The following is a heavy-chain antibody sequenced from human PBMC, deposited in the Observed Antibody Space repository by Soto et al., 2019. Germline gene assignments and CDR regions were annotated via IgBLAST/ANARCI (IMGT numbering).Heavy chain of an antibody. Sequence: ASVKVSCKASGYTFTSYAMHWVRQAPGQRLEWMGWINAGNGNTKYSQKFQGRVTITRDTSASTAYMELSSLRSEDTAVYYCARDSSGIAAAGIDYWGQGTLVTVSS. J-gene: IGHJ4*02. CDR3: ARDSSGIAAAGIDY. CDR1: GYTFTSYA. D-gene: IGHD6-13*01. CDR2: INAGNGNT. V-gene: IGHV1-3*01.